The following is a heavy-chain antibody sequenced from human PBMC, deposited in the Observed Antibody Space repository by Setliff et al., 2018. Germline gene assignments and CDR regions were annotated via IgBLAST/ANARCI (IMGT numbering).Heavy chain of an antibody. CDR3: ATDHDIVGFGY. CDR1: EYSFTGYY. Sequence: ASVKVSCKAPEYSFTGYYMHWLRQAPGQGPEWMGWINPNNGKTQYSQMFQGRLTMTKDTSISTVYMELSSLRSDDTAMYYCATDHDIVGFGYWGRGTLVTVSS. CDR2: INPNNGKT. V-gene: IGHV1-2*02. J-gene: IGHJ4*02. D-gene: IGHD1-26*01.